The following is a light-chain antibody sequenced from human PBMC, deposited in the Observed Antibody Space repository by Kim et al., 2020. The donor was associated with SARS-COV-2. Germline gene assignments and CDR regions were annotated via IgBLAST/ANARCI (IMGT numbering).Light chain of an antibody. J-gene: IGLJ2*01. CDR2: GIH. Sequence: VALGQTVRMTCHRRSLTIYYASWYQHRPGHAPILVIYGIHNLPTVIPDRFSGSSEVNTASLTIAGTHARDDAHYYCNSRDSNYNGLSGGGTQLTVL. CDR3: NSRDSNYNGL. V-gene: IGLV3-19*01. CDR1: SLTIYY.